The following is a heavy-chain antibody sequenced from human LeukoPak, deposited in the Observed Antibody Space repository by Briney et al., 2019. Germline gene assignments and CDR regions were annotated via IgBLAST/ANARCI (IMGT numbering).Heavy chain of an antibody. Sequence: PSETLSLTCTVSGGSISSSSYYWGWIRQPPGKGLEWIGSIYYSGSTYYNPSLKSRVTISVDTSKNQFSLKLSSVTAADTAVYYCARDGDYYDSSGYQDPYYYYYYMDVWGKGTTVTVSS. CDR1: GGSISSSSYY. CDR2: IYYSGST. J-gene: IGHJ6*03. D-gene: IGHD3-22*01. CDR3: ARDGDYYDSSGYQDPYYYYYYMDV. V-gene: IGHV4-39*07.